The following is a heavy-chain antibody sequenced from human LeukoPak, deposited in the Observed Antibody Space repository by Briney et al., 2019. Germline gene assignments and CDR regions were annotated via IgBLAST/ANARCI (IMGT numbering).Heavy chain of an antibody. CDR3: ARLWRPDFVVVASTPRNWFDP. D-gene: IGHD2-2*01. J-gene: IGHJ5*02. CDR1: GGSFRRDY. Sequence: SETLSLTCAVSGGSFRRDYWSWIRQPPGKGLEWLGEINHSGTTNYNPSLKSRLTISVDTSKNQFSLKLNSVTAADTAVYYCARLWRPDFVVVASTPRNWFDPWGQGTLVTVSS. V-gene: IGHV4-34*01. CDR2: INHSGTT.